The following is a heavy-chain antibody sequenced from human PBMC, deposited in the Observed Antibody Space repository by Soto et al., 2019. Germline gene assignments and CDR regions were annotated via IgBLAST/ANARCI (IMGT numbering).Heavy chain of an antibody. Sequence: GASVKVSCKASGYTFTSYGISWVRQAPGHGLEWMGWISAYNGNTNYAQKLQGRVTMTTDTSTSTAYMELRSLRSDDTAVYYCARDTSDCTNGVCYSRYFDYWGQGTLVTVSS. J-gene: IGHJ4*02. CDR3: ARDTSDCTNGVCYSRYFDY. CDR1: GYTFTSYG. CDR2: ISAYNGNT. V-gene: IGHV1-18*04. D-gene: IGHD2-8*01.